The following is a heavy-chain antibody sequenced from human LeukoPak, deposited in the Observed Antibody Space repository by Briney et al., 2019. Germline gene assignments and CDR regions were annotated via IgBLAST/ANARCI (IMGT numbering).Heavy chain of an antibody. CDR2: TYYRSKWYN. CDR3: ARDSGNYSPYFDY. V-gene: IGHV6-1*01. J-gene: IGHJ4*02. D-gene: IGHD1-7*01. Sequence: SQTLSLTCAISGDSVSSNSAAWNWIRQSPSRGLEWLGRTYYRSKWYNDYVVFVKSRIIINPDTSKNQFSLQLNSVTPEDTSVYYCARDSGNYSPYFDYWGQGILVTVSS. CDR1: GDSVSSNSAA.